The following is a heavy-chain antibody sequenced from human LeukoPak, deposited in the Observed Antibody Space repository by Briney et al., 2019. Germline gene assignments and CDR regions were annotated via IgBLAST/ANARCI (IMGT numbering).Heavy chain of an antibody. CDR1: GGSFSGYY. CDR2: INHSGST. D-gene: IGHD3-22*01. CDR3: ARTGYYDSF. Sequence: PSETLSLTCAVYGGSFSGYYWSWIRQPPGEGLEWIGEINHSGSTNYNPSLKSRVTISVGTSKNQFSLKLSSVTAADTAVYYCARTGYYDSFWGQGTLVTVSS. V-gene: IGHV4-34*01. J-gene: IGHJ4*02.